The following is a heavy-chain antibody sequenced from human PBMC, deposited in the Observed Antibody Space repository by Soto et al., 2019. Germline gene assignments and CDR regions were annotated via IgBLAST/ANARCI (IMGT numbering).Heavy chain of an antibody. CDR3: ARVYYYDSSGYQDY. D-gene: IGHD3-22*01. Sequence: PSETLSLTCTVSGGSISSGGYYWSWIRQHPGKGLEWIGYIYYSGSTYYNPSLKSRVTISVDTSKNQFSLKLSSVTAADTAVYYCARVYYYDSSGYQDYWGQGTLVTVSS. CDR1: GGSISSGGYY. J-gene: IGHJ4*02. CDR2: IYYSGST. V-gene: IGHV4-31*03.